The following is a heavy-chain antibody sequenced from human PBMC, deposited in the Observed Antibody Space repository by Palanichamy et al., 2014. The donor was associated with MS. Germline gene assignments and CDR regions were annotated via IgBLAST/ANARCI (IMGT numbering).Heavy chain of an antibody. D-gene: IGHD6-6*01. CDR3: VREYSSSSGRAFDV. J-gene: IGHJ3*01. CDR2: ISTAGNNT. Sequence: EVQLVESGRGLVQPGGSLRLSCAASGFTFSNYWMHWVRQAPGKGLVWVSRISTAGNNTNNADSVKGRFTISRDNAKNTLYLQMTSLRAEDAAAYYCVREYSSSSGRAFDVWGQGTMVTVSS. CDR1: GFTFSNYW. V-gene: IGHV3-74*01.